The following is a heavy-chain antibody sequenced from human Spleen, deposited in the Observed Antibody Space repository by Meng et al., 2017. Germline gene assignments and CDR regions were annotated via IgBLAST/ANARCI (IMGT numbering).Heavy chain of an antibody. Sequence: SVKVSCKASGYTFTSYGISWVRQAPGQGLEWMGGIIPIFGTANYAQKFQGRVTITADKSTSTAYMELSSLRSEDTAVYYCARGALWFGELGYFDYWGQGTLVTVSS. CDR1: GYTFTSYG. D-gene: IGHD3-10*01. CDR3: ARGALWFGELGYFDY. CDR2: IIPIFGTA. V-gene: IGHV1-69*06. J-gene: IGHJ4*02.